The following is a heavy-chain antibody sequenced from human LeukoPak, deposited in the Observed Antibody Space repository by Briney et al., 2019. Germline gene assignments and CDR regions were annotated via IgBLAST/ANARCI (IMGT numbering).Heavy chain of an antibody. V-gene: IGHV1-2*02. J-gene: IGHJ3*02. CDR3: ATVSGGSLDI. Sequence: ASVKVSCKASGYTFTAYYMHWVRQAPGQGLELMAWINPDRDGANYVQKFQGRVTMTRDTSISTAYMELSRLRSDDTAMCYCATVSGGSLDIWGQGTMVTVSS. CDR2: INPDRDGA. D-gene: IGHD3-16*01. CDR1: GYTFTAYY.